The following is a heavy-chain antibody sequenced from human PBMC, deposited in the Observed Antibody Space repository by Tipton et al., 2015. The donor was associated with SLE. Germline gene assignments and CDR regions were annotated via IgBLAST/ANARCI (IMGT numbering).Heavy chain of an antibody. Sequence: TLSLTCAVYGGSFSGHYWSWIRQPPGKGPEWIGEIQHSGSTTYNPSLKSRVTISVDTSNNQFSLKLPSVTAADTAVYYCARHAGGVGATPWGQGTLVSVSS. CDR1: GGSFSGHY. CDR3: ARHAGGVGATP. CDR2: IQHSGST. D-gene: IGHD1-26*01. J-gene: IGHJ5*02. V-gene: IGHV4-34*01.